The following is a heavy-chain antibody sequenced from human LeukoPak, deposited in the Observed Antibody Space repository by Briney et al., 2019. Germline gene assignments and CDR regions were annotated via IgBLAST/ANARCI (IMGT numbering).Heavy chain of an antibody. V-gene: IGHV3-13*01. J-gene: IGHJ4*02. CDR2: IGTAGDT. CDR1: GFTFSSYD. D-gene: IGHD6-19*01. Sequence: GGSLRLSCAASGFTFSSYDMHWVRQATGKGLEWVSAIGTAGDTYYPGSVKGRFTISRENAKNSLYLQMNSLRAEDTAVYYCARAVAGVVFDYWGQGTLVTASS. CDR3: ARAVAGVVFDY.